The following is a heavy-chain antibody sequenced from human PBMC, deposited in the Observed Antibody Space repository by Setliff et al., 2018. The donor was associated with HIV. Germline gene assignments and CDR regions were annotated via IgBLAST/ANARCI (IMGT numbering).Heavy chain of an antibody. CDR1: GGSISTSY. CDR3: AREIPYSYGGRGHPL. J-gene: IGHJ4*02. Sequence: SETLSLTCAVYGGSISTSYWNWIRQPPGKGLEWIAYIYISGTTNYNPSLKSRVTISLDTSRNQFSLKLGSVTAADTAMYYCAREIPYSYGGRGHPLWGQGTLVTVSS. CDR2: IYISGTT. V-gene: IGHV4-4*09. D-gene: IGHD3-22*01.